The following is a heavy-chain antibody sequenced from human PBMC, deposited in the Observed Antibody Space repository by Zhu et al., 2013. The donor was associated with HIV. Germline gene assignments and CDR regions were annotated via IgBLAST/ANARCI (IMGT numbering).Heavy chain of an antibody. Sequence: EVQLVESGGGLVQPGGSLRLSCAASGFTFSNYWMSWVRQAPGKGLEWVANIKKDGSDTYYVDSVKGRFTVSRDNARNSLYLQMNSLRAEDTAVYYCARPLSLAEGVTDWFDPWGQGTLVSVFS. D-gene: IGHD3-10*01. CDR1: GFTFSNYW. CDR3: ARPLSLAEGVTDWFDP. V-gene: IGHV3-7*01. CDR2: IKKDGSDT. J-gene: IGHJ5*02.